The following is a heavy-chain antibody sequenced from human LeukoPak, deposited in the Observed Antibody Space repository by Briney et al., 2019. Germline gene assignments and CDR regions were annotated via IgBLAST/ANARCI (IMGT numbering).Heavy chain of an antibody. CDR3: ARDLIVKAFDI. J-gene: IGHJ3*02. D-gene: IGHD3-16*02. CDR2: IYSGGST. CDR1: GFTVSSNY. Sequence: GGSLRLSCAASGFTVSSNYMSWVRQAPGKGLEWVSVIYSGGSTYYADSVKGRFTISRDNSKNTLYLQMNSLRAEDTAVYYCARDLIVKAFDIWGQGTMVTVSS. V-gene: IGHV3-66*01.